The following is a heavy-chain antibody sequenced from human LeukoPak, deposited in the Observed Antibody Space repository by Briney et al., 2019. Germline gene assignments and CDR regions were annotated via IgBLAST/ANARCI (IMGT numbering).Heavy chain of an antibody. V-gene: IGHV3-7*01. Sequence: GGSLRLSCVASGFTFTNYWMSWVRQAPGKGLEWVANIKKDGTEKNYVDSVRGRFTFSRDNAKNSVHLQMNNLRVDDTAVYYCARENWSLDSWGQGTLVTVSS. J-gene: IGHJ4*02. CDR1: GFTFTNYW. CDR2: IKKDGTEK. CDR3: ARENWSLDS.